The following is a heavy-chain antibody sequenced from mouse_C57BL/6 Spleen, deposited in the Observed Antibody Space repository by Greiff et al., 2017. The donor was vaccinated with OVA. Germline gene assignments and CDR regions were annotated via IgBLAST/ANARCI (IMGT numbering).Heavy chain of an antibody. V-gene: IGHV1-39*01. D-gene: IGHD1-1*01. Sequence: EVQLKESGPELVKPGASVKISCKASGYSFTDYNMNWVKQSNGKSLEWIGVINPNYGTTSYNQKFKGKATLTVDQSSSTAYMQLNSLTSEDSAVYYCARGGIYYGSSYGYFDVWGTGTTVTVSS. CDR3: ARGGIYYGSSYGYFDV. CDR1: GYSFTDYN. CDR2: INPNYGTT. J-gene: IGHJ1*03.